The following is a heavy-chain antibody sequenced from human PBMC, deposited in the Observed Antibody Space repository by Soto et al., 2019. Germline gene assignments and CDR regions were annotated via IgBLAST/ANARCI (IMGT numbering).Heavy chain of an antibody. CDR3: ARDLTGDPNY. J-gene: IGHJ4*02. Sequence: QVQLVQSGAEVKKPGASVNVSCEASGYTFTGSSIHWVRQAPGQGLEWMGYINPNSGGTIFAQKFQGRVTMTRDTSISPAYMGLSRVASDDTAVYYCARDLTGDPNYWGQGTLVTVSS. CDR2: INPNSGGT. CDR1: GYTFTGSS. V-gene: IGHV1-2*02. D-gene: IGHD7-27*01.